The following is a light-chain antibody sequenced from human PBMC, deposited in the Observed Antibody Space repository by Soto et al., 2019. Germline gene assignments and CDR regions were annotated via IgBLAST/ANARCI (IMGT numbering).Light chain of an antibody. CDR1: SSDVGGYNY. CDR3: SSYTSSSTL. V-gene: IGLV2-14*01. Sequence: SALTRPASVSGSPGRSITSACTGTSSDVGGYNYVSWYQQHPGKAPKLMIYAVTDRPSGVSSRFSGSKSGNTASLTISGLQAEDEADYYCSSYTSSSTLFGTGTKVTVL. CDR2: AVT. J-gene: IGLJ1*01.